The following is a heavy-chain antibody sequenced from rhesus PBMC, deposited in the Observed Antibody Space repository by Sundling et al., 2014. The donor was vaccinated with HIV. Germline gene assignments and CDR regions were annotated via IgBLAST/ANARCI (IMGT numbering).Heavy chain of an antibody. D-gene: IGHD3-3*01. V-gene: IGHV2-174*02. CDR1: GFSLSTSGMG. CDR2: IYWDDDE. J-gene: IGHJ4*01. CDR3: ARSSHYNVWAGYSDFDY. Sequence: QVTLKESGPALVKPTQTLTLTCTFSGFSLSTSGMGVGWIRQPPGKTLEWLAHIYWDDDERYSTSLKTRLTISKDTSKNQVVLTMTNMDPVDTATYYCARSSHYNVWAGYSDFDYWGQGVLVTVSS.